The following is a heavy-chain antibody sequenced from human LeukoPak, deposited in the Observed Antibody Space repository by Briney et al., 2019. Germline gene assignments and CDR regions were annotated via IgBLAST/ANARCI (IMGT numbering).Heavy chain of an antibody. D-gene: IGHD3-10*01. CDR2: IKSDGST. CDR3: AKGRYYPKDFFDY. J-gene: IGHJ4*02. CDR1: GFTFSSYW. V-gene: IGHV3-74*01. Sequence: GGSLRLSCAASGFTFSSYWMSWVRQAPGKGLVWVSRIKSDGSTIYADSVKGRFNISRDNSKNTVYLQMNSLRAEDTAVYYCAKGRYYPKDFFDYWGQGTLVTVSS.